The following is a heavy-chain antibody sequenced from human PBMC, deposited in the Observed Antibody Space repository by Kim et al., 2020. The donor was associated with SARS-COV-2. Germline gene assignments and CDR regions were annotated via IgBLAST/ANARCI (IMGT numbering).Heavy chain of an antibody. V-gene: IGHV1-2*06. Sequence: ASVKVSCKASGYTFTDYYMHWVRQAPGQGLEWMGRINPNIVGTNYAQKFQGRVTMTRDTSISTAYMELSRLRSDDTAVYYCARGYSSTWSDHWGQGTLVTVSS. CDR3: ARGYSSTWSDH. D-gene: IGHD6-13*01. CDR1: GYTFTDYY. CDR2: INPNIVGT. J-gene: IGHJ5*02.